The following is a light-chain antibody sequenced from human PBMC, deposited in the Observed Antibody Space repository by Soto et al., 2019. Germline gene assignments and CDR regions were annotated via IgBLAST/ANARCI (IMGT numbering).Light chain of an antibody. J-gene: IGLJ2*01. CDR1: SSIVGNNA. V-gene: IGLV1-36*01. Sequence: QSVLTQPPSVSEAPRQRVTISCSGSSSIVGNNAVNWYQQLPGKAPKLLIYYDDLLPSGVSDRFSGSKSGTSASLAISGLQSEDEADYYCAVWDDSLNGVVFGGGTKLTVL. CDR3: AVWDDSLNGVV. CDR2: YDD.